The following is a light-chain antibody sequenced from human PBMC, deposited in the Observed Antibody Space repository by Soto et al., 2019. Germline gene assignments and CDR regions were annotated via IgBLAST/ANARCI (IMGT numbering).Light chain of an antibody. J-gene: IGKJ4*01. CDR1: QSVSSSY. CDR3: QQYASSPLT. Sequence: EIELTQSPGTLSLSPGERATLSCRASQSVSSSYLAWYQQKPGQAPRLLIYDASSRATGIPDRFSGSGSGTDFTRTISILQADDFAVYYCQQYASSPLTFGGGAQVELK. CDR2: DAS. V-gene: IGKV3-20*01.